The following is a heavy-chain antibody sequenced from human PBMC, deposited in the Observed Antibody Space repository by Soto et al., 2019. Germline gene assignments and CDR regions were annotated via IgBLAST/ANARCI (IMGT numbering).Heavy chain of an antibody. CDR3: AFEVDIVDTHHP. CDR1: GGTFSSYT. D-gene: IGHD5-12*01. J-gene: IGHJ5*02. CDR2: IIPIRGIA. V-gene: IGHV1-69*02. Sequence: QVQLVQSGAEVKKPGSSVKVSCKASGGTFSSYTISWVRQAPGQVLEWMGRIIPIRGIANYAQKFQGRVTITADKSTSTAYMELSSLSSEDNAVYYCAFEVDIVDTHHPWGQGTLVTVSS.